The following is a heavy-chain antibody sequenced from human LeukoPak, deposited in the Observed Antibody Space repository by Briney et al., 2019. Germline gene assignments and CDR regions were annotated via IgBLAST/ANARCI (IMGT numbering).Heavy chain of an antibody. CDR2: IYTSGTT. CDR1: GGSISSYY. D-gene: IGHD6-19*01. CDR3: ARDRSSGWTTLGY. V-gene: IGHV4-4*07. J-gene: IGHJ4*02. Sequence: PSETLSLTCTVSGGSISSYYWSWIRQPAGKGLEWIGRIYTSGTTNYNPSLKSRVTMSVDTSKNQFSPQLSSVTAADTAVYYCARDRSSGWTTLGYWGQGTLVTVS.